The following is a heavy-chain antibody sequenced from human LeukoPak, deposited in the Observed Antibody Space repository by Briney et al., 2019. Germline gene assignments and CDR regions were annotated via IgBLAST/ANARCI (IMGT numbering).Heavy chain of an antibody. CDR2: IIPIFGTA. D-gene: IGHD6-13*01. Sequence: SVNVSCKASGGTFSSYAISWVRQAPGQGLEWMGGIIPIFGTANYAQKFQGRVTITADESTSTAYMELSSLRSEDTAVYYCARPYSSSWHTTDYYFDYWGQGTLVTVSS. CDR3: ARPYSSSWHTTDYYFDY. CDR1: GGTFSSYA. V-gene: IGHV1-69*13. J-gene: IGHJ4*02.